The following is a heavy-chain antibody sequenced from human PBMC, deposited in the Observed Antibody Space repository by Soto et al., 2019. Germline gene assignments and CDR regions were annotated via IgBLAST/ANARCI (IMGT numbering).Heavy chain of an antibody. V-gene: IGHV3-49*03. CDR2: IRSKAYGGTT. CDR1: GFTFGDYA. Sequence: GGSLRLSCTASGFTFGDYAMSWFRQAPGKGLEWVGFIRSKAYGGTTEYAASVKGRFTISADKSISTAYLQWSSLKASDTAMYYCARLRYYYDSSGYVTYQPPDAFDIWGQGTMVTVSS. D-gene: IGHD3-22*01. J-gene: IGHJ3*02. CDR3: ARLRYYYDSSGYVTYQPPDAFDI.